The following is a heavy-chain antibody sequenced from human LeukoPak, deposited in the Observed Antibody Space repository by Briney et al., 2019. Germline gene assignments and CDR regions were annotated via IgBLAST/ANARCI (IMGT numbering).Heavy chain of an antibody. CDR2: INHSGST. V-gene: IGHV4-34*01. CDR1: GGSFSGYY. J-gene: IGHJ4*02. CDR3: ARGPGYSSGWYRY. Sequence: SETLSLTCAVYGGSFSGYYWSWIRQPPGKGLEWIGEINHSGSTNYNPSLKSRVTISVDTSKNQFSLKLSSVTAADTAVYYCARGPGYSSGWYRYWGQGTLVTVSS. D-gene: IGHD6-19*01.